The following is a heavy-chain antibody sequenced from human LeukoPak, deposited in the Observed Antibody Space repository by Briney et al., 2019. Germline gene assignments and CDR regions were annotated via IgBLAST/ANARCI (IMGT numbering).Heavy chain of an antibody. CDR3: ASNPHPTGFDP. CDR1: GFIFSSYE. V-gene: IGHV3-48*03. CDR2: ISSSGNSI. D-gene: IGHD1-1*01. Sequence: GGSLRLSCAASGFIFSSYEMKWVRQAPGKGLEWVSYISSSGNSIYYADSVKGRFTISRDNAKNSLYLQMNSLKVEATAIYYCASNPHPTGFDPWGRGTLVTV. J-gene: IGHJ5*02.